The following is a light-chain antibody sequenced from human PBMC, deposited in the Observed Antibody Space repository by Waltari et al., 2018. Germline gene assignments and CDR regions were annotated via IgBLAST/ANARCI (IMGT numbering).Light chain of an antibody. J-gene: IGKJ1*01. CDR2: WAS. V-gene: IGKV4-1*01. CDR1: QTVLYRDNNKND. CDR3: HQHYTTPWT. Sequence: DIVMTQSPVSLAVALAERATINCKSSQTVLYRDNNKNDLTWYQQKPGQPPKLLFSWASIRESGVPERISASGSGTDFTLTISSLQAEDVAVYYCHQHYTTPWTFGQGTKVEIK.